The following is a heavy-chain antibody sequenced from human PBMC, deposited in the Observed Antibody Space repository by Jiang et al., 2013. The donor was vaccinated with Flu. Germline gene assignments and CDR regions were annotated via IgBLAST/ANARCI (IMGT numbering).Heavy chain of an antibody. CDR1: GFTFSNYG. J-gene: IGHJ6*01. CDR2: ISYDGSNS. D-gene: IGHD3-10*01. V-gene: IGHV3-30*18. CDR3: AKDIGAHYYSYGMDV. Sequence: VESGGGVVQPGRSLRLSCAASGFTFSNYGMYWVRQAPGKGLEWVALISYDGSNSYYAESVKGLFTVSRDNSKNTLYLQMNNLKTEDTAIYYCAKDIGAHYYSYGMDVWG.